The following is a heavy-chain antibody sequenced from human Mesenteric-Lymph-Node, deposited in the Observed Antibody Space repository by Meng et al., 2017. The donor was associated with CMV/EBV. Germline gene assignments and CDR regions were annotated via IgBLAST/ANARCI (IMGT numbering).Heavy chain of an antibody. D-gene: IGHD3-22*01. J-gene: IGHJ6*02. Sequence: GESLKISCAASGFTFSSYAMSWVRQAPGKGLEWVSAISGSGGTTYYADSVKGRFGISRDNFKNMLYLQMNSLRAEDTAVYYCARDSWRSGYYPGYGMDVWGQGTTVTVSS. CDR2: ISGSGGTT. V-gene: IGHV3-23*01. CDR3: ARDSWRSGYYPGYGMDV. CDR1: GFTFSSYA.